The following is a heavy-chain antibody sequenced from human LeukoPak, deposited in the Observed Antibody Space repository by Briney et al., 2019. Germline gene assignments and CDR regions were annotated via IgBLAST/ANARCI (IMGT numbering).Heavy chain of an antibody. Sequence: GGSLRLSCAASGFTFNNAWMNWVRQAPGKGLEWVAAISYDGRNKYYADSVKGRFTISRDNSKNTLNLQMNSLRTEDTAVFYCAKPRDIDSWAFDVWGQGTMVTVSS. CDR2: ISYDGRNK. J-gene: IGHJ3*01. D-gene: IGHD2-15*01. V-gene: IGHV3-30*18. CDR3: AKPRDIDSWAFDV. CDR1: GFTFNNAW.